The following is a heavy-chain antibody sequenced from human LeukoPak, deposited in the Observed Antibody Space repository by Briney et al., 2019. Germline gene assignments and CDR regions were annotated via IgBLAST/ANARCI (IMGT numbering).Heavy chain of an antibody. D-gene: IGHD5-24*01. V-gene: IGHV3-7*03. J-gene: IGHJ4*02. CDR2: IKEDGTET. CDR3: AKEGRSLQTY. Sequence: GGSLRLSCAASGFMFSSNWMSWVRLAPGKGLEWVAKIKEDGTETYYVDSVKGRFTISRDNAKNSLYLQMNSLRVEDTAVYYCAKEGRSLQTYWGQGTLVTVSS. CDR1: GFMFSSNW.